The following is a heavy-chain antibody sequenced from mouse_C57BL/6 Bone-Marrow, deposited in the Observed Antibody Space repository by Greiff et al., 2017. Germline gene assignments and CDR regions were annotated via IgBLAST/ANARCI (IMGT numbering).Heavy chain of an antibody. V-gene: IGHV4-1*01. CDR3: ARRLKLGRWYFDV. Sequence: EVQLVESGGGLVQPGGTLKLSCAASGIAFSRYWMSWVRRAPGKGLEWIGEINPDSSTINYAPSLKDKFIISRDNANNTLYLQMSKVRSEDTALYYCARRLKLGRWYFDVWGTGTTVTVSS. J-gene: IGHJ1*03. D-gene: IGHD4-1*01. CDR2: INPDSSTI. CDR1: GIAFSRYW.